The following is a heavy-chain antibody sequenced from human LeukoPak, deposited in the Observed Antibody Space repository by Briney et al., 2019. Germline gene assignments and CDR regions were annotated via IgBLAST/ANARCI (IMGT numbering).Heavy chain of an antibody. CDR3: ARDIEAVGATLYFDY. CDR2: LSHSGSS. CDR1: GGSVSSYY. V-gene: IGHV4-59*02. Sequence: SETLSLTCTVSGGSVSSYYWSWIRRPPGRGLEWIAYLSHSGSSDSNPSLTSRVTTLVDTSKNQFSLKLTSVTAADTAVYYCARDIEAVGATLYFDYWGQGTLVTVSS. D-gene: IGHD1-26*01. J-gene: IGHJ4*02.